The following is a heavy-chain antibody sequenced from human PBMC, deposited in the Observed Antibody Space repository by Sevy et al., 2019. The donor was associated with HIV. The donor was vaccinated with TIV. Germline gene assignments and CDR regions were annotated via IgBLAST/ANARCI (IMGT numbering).Heavy chain of an antibody. CDR1: GFTFDDHG. CDR2: VSWNGISI. J-gene: IGHJ6*02. Sequence: GGSLRLSCVTSGFTFDDHGMHWVREIPGKGLEWVSRVSWNGISIGYADTVKGRFIISRDNAKKSVSLQMNSLRTEDTALYYCARDAGTGGSYMGYYFGMDVWGQGITVTVSS. D-gene: IGHD3-10*01. V-gene: IGHV3-9*01. CDR3: ARDAGTGGSYMGYYFGMDV.